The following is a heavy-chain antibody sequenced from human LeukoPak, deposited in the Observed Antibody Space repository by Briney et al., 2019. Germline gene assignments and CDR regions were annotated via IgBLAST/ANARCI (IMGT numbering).Heavy chain of an antibody. CDR3: ARGADGVSSNSRGWFDP. D-gene: IGHD2-15*01. CDR2: IKQDGSEK. J-gene: IGHJ5*02. V-gene: IGHV3-7*01. Sequence: PGGSLRLSCAASGFTFSSYWMNWVRQAPGKGLEWVANIKQDGSEKFYVDSLKGRFTISRDNAKNSLYLQMNSLRAEDAAVYSCARGADGVSSNSRGWFDPWGQGTLVTVSS. CDR1: GFTFSSYW.